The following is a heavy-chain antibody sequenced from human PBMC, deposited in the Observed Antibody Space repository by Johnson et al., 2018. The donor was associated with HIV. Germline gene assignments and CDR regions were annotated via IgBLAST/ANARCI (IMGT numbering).Heavy chain of an antibody. D-gene: IGHD1-26*01. V-gene: IGHV3-74*02. CDR1: RFTFSSYW. J-gene: IGHJ3*02. Sequence: VQLVESGGGLVQPWGSLRLSCAASRFTFSSYWMHWVRQAPGKGLVWVSRINSDGSSTSYADSVKGRFTISRDNAKNTLYLQMNSLSAGDTAVYYCARADRWDQGAFDIWGQGTMVTVSS. CDR2: INSDGSST. CDR3: ARADRWDQGAFDI.